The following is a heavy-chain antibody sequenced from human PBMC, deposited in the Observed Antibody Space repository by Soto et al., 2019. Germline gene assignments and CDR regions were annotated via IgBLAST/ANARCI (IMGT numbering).Heavy chain of an antibody. D-gene: IGHD3-10*01. CDR3: ARDSYYYGSGSSYYFDY. CDR2: IIPIFGTA. J-gene: IGHJ4*02. V-gene: IGHV1-69*13. Sequence: SVKVSCKASGGTFSSYAISWVRQAPGQGLEWMGGIIPIFGTANYAQKFQGRVTITADESTSTAYMELSSLRSEDTAVYYCARDSYYYGSGSSYYFDYWGQGTLVTVSS. CDR1: GGTFSSYA.